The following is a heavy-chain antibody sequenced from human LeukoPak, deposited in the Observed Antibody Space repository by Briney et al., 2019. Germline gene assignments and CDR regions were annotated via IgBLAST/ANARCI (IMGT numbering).Heavy chain of an antibody. Sequence: SETLSLTCAVYGGSFSGYYWSWIRQPPGKGLEWIGEINHSGSTNYNPSLKSRVTISVDTSKNQFSLKLSSVTAADTAVYYCARGRTLRYFDWLLYGDYFDYWGQGTLVTVSS. V-gene: IGHV4-34*01. CDR1: GGSFSGYY. D-gene: IGHD3-9*01. CDR2: INHSGST. CDR3: ARGRTLRYFDWLLYGDYFDY. J-gene: IGHJ4*02.